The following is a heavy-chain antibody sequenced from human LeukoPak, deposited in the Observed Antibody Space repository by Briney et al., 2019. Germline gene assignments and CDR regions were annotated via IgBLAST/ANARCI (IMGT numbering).Heavy chain of an antibody. CDR1: GFSFSSYW. D-gene: IGHD3-3*01. Sequence: GGSLRLSCAASGFSFSSYWMNWVRQAPGKGLVWVSRFDIDGSSTTYADSVKDRFTISRDNAKNTVYLQMNSLRAEDTAVYYCARGFTIFGVVNDGFDIWGQGTKVTVSS. CDR2: FDIDGSST. CDR3: ARGFTIFGVVNDGFDI. V-gene: IGHV3-74*01. J-gene: IGHJ3*02.